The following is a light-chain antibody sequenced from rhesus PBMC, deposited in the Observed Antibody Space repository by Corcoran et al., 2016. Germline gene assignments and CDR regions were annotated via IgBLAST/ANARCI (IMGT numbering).Light chain of an antibody. CDR1: QSLVYSNGNTY. CDR3: GPGTNVPT. J-gene: IGKJ1*01. Sequence: DVVMTQSPLSLPITPGQPASISCRSSQSLVYSNGNTYLSWYQQKTGQPPRRQIYPVSNRDSGVPARSRGSGAGTDCPLKISRVEAENVGVYYCGPGTNVPTFGPGAKVEVK. CDR2: PVS. V-gene: IGKV2-65*01.